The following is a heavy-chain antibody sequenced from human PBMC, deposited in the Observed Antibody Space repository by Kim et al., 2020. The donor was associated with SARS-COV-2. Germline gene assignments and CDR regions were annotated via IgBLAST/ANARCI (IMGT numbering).Heavy chain of an antibody. Sequence: TNYNPSLKRRVTISVDTSKNQFSLKLSSVTAADTAVYYCARGHKWEPTRYWGQGTLVTVSS. CDR3: ARGHKWEPTRY. V-gene: IGHV4-34*01. CDR2: T. J-gene: IGHJ4*02. D-gene: IGHD1-26*01.